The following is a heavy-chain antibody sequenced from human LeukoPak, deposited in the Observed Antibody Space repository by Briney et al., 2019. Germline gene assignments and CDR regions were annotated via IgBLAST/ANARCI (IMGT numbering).Heavy chain of an antibody. CDR2: ISNSGTTV. Sequence: GGSLRLSCVASGYTFRDYYMSWIRQAPGKGLEWVSYISNSGTTVYYVDSVKGRFSISRDKAKNSLYLQVDSLRAEDTAVYYCARAGLGYGDAFDIWGQGTMVTVSS. CDR1: GYTFRDYY. D-gene: IGHD5-18*01. J-gene: IGHJ3*02. CDR3: ARAGLGYGDAFDI. V-gene: IGHV3-11*01.